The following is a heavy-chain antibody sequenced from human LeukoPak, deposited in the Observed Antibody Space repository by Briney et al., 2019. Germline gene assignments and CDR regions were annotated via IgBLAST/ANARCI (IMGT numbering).Heavy chain of an antibody. Sequence: GGSLRLSCAASGFTFSSYAMSWVRQAPGKGLEWVSAIRGSGGSTYYADSVKGRFTISRDNSKNTLYLQMNSLRAEDTAVYYCAKDFSIAVAGTIDYWGQGTLVTVSS. CDR2: IRGSGGST. D-gene: IGHD6-19*01. V-gene: IGHV3-23*01. CDR1: GFTFSSYA. CDR3: AKDFSIAVAGTIDY. J-gene: IGHJ4*02.